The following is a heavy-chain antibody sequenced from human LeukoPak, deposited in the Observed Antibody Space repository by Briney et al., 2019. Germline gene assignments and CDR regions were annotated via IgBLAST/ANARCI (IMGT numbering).Heavy chain of an antibody. D-gene: IGHD3-10*01. CDR3: ARGIITMVRGVIIYYYGMDV. Sequence: SETLSLTCAVYGGSFSGYYWSWIRQPPGKGLEWIGEINHSGSTSYNPSLKSRVTISVDTSKNQFSLKLSSVTAADTAVYYCARGIITMVRGVIIYYYGMDVWGQGTTVTVSS. V-gene: IGHV4-34*01. CDR2: INHSGST. CDR1: GGSFSGYY. J-gene: IGHJ6*02.